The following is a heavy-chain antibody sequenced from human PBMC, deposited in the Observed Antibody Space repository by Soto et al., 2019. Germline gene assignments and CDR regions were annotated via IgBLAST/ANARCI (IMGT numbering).Heavy chain of an antibody. Sequence: QVPLVESGGGVVQPGRSLRLSCAASGFAFSNYGMHWVRQAPGKGLEWVAVIWYDGSNKYYADSVKGRFTISRDNSKNTLYVQMNSLRAEDTAVYYCARSGDHDYYYAMDVWGQGTTVTVSS. CDR1: GFAFSNYG. CDR2: IWYDGSNK. J-gene: IGHJ6*02. CDR3: ARSGDHDYYYAMDV. V-gene: IGHV3-33*01. D-gene: IGHD2-21*02.